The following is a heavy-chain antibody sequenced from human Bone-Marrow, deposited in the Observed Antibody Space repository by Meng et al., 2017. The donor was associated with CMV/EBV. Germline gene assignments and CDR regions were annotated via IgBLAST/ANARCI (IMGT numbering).Heavy chain of an antibody. J-gene: IGHJ6*02. D-gene: IGHD3-3*01. CDR3: ARQGEWLLFPNYYYYGMDV. CDR1: GFTFSSYA. V-gene: IGHV3-23*01. Sequence: ETLSLTCAASGFTFSSYAMSWVRQAPGKGLEWVSAISGSGGSTYYADSVKGRFTISRDNAKNSLYLQMNSLRAEDTAVYYCARQGEWLLFPNYYYYGMDVWGQGTTVTVSS. CDR2: ISGSGGST.